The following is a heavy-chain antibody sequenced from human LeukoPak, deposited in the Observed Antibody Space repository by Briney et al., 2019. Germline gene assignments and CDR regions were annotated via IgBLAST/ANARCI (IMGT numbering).Heavy chain of an antibody. D-gene: IGHD5-18*01. Sequence: PSETLSLTCTVSGDSISSGSYYWSWVRQPAGKGLEWIGYIYYSGSTYYNPSLKSRVTISVDTSKNQFSLKLGSVTAADTAVYYCARVGGYSYVDYWGQGTLVTVSS. CDR3: ARVGGYSYVDY. J-gene: IGHJ4*02. CDR1: GDSISSGSYY. CDR2: IYYSGST. V-gene: IGHV4-31*03.